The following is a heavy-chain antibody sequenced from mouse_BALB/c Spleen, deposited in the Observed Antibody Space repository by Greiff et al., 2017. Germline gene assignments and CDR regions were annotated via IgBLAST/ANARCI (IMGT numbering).Heavy chain of an antibody. V-gene: IGHV1-7*01. CDR1: GYTFTSYW. CDR3: ARSETGSY. D-gene: IGHD4-1*01. Sequence: VHLVESGAELAKPGASVKMSCKASGYTFTSYWMHWVKQRPGQGLEWIGYINPSTGYTEYNQKFKDKATLTADKSSSTAYMQLSSLTSEDSAVYYCARSETGSYWGQGTTLTVSS. J-gene: IGHJ2*01. CDR2: INPSTGYT.